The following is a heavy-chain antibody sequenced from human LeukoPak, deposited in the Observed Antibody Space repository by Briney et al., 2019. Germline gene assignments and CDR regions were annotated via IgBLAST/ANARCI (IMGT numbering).Heavy chain of an antibody. J-gene: IGHJ4*02. CDR1: GFTFSSYA. Sequence: GGSLRLSCAASGFTFSSYAMSWVRQAPGKGLEWVSGISGSGGSTYYADSVKGRFTISRDNSKNTLYLQMNSLRAEGTAVYYCAKSFEYSSSSWYGYWGQGTLVTVSS. CDR3: AKSFEYSSSSWYGY. CDR2: ISGSGGST. V-gene: IGHV3-23*01. D-gene: IGHD6-6*01.